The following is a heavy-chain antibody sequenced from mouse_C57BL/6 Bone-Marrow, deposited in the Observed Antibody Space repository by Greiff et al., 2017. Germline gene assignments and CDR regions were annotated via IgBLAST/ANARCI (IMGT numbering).Heavy chain of an antibody. D-gene: IGHD2-1*01. CDR3: AKIYYGNHFDY. V-gene: IGHV1-22*01. Sequence: EVQLQQSGPELVKPGASVKMSCKASGYTFTDYNMHWVKQSHGKSLEWIGYINPNNGGTSYNQKFKGKATLTVNKSSSTAYMELRSLTSEDSAVYYCAKIYYGNHFDYWGQGTTLTVSS. J-gene: IGHJ2*01. CDR1: GYTFTDYN. CDR2: INPNNGGT.